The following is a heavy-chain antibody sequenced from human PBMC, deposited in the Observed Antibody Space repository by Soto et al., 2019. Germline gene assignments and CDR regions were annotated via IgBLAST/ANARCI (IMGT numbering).Heavy chain of an antibody. CDR3: ARVNVDTTMVHYGMDV. CDR2: FIPILDMA. J-gene: IGHJ6*02. D-gene: IGHD5-18*01. Sequence: KVSCKASGGIFSSYSISWVRQAPGQGLEWMGRFIPILDMANYAQNFQGRVTITADKSTSTAYMELGSLRSEDTAVYYCARVNVDTTMVHYGMDVWGQGTTVTVSS. V-gene: IGHV1-69*02. CDR1: GGIFSSYS.